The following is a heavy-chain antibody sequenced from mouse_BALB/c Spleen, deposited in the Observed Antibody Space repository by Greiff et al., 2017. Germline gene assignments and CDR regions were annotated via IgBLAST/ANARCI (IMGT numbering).Heavy chain of an antibody. D-gene: IGHD2-3*01. V-gene: IGHV14-3*02. Sequence: EVQLQESGAELVKPGASVKLSCTASGFNIKDTYMHWVKQRPEQGLEWIGRIDPANGNTKYDPKFQGKATITADTSSNTAYLQLSSLTSEDTAVYYCARTDGYIYAMDYWGQGTSVTVSS. CDR2: IDPANGNT. J-gene: IGHJ4*01. CDR3: ARTDGYIYAMDY. CDR1: GFNIKDTY.